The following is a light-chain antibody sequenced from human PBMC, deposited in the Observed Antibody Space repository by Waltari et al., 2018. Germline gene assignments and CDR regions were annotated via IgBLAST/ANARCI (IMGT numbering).Light chain of an antibody. J-gene: IGKJ2*01. CDR3: QQYGSSPPALYT. Sequence: EIVLTQSPGTLSLSPGERATLSCRASQSVRSSYLAWFQQKHGQAPRLLSYGASSRATGIPDRFIGSGSGTDFTLTISRLEPEDFAVYYCQQYGSSPPALYTFGQGTKLEIK. CDR2: GAS. CDR1: QSVRSSY. V-gene: IGKV3-20*01.